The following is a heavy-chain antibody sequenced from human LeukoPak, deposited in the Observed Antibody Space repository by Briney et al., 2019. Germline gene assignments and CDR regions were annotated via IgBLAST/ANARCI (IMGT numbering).Heavy chain of an antibody. D-gene: IGHD6-13*01. CDR1: GGSFSGYY. V-gene: IGHV4-34*01. Sequence: SETLSLTCVVYGGSFSGYYWSWIRQPPGKGLEWIGEIDQSGTTNYNPSLKSRVTISVDTSKKQFSLRLSSVTAADTAVYYCARDQQLDYWGQGTLVTVSS. CDR3: ARDQQLDY. J-gene: IGHJ4*02. CDR2: IDQSGTT.